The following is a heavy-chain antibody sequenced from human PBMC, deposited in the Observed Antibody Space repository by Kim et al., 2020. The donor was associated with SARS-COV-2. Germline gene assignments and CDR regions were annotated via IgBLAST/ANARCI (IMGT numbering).Heavy chain of an antibody. J-gene: IGHJ4*02. CDR1: GFTFNGYT. CDR3: AKDKAATYLPDY. V-gene: IGHV3-30-3*01. Sequence: GGSLRLSCAASGFTFNGYTMHWVRQGPGKGLEWEALITYDGSEKYYADSVKGRFTISRDNSKNTLYLQMNRLRAEDTAVYYCAKDKAATYLPDYWGQGTLVTVSS. D-gene: IGHD1-26*01. CDR2: ITYDGSEK.